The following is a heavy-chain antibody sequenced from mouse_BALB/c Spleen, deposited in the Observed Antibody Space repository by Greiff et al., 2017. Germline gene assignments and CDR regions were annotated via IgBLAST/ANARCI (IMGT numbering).Heavy chain of an antibody. CDR2: ISSGGSYT. J-gene: IGHJ4*01. CDR1: GFTFSSYT. D-gene: IGHD2-1*01. Sequence: EVKLVESGGGLVKPGGSLKLSCAASGFTFSSYTMSWVRQTPEKRLEWVATISSGGSYTYYPDSVKGRCTISRDNAKNTLYLQMSSLKSEDTAMYYCNREGNQVMDYWGQGTSVTVAS. V-gene: IGHV5-6-4*01. CDR3: NREGNQVMDY.